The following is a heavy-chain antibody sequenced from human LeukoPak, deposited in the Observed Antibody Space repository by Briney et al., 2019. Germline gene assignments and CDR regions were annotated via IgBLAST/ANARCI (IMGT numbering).Heavy chain of an antibody. V-gene: IGHV1-2*06. Sequence: ASVKVSCKASGYTFTGYYMHWVRQAPGQGLEWMGRINPNSGGTNYAQKFQGRVTMTRDTSISKAYMELSRLRSDDTAVYYCASADTIFGVVIGSGAFDIWGQGTMVTVSS. J-gene: IGHJ3*02. CDR1: GYTFTGYY. D-gene: IGHD3-3*01. CDR2: INPNSGGT. CDR3: ASADTIFGVVIGSGAFDI.